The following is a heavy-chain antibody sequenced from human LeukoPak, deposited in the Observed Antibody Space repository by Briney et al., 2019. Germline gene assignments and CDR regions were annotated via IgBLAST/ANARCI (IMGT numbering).Heavy chain of an antibody. CDR2: LSHDGSNE. J-gene: IGHJ4*02. Sequence: GGSLRLSCAASGFTFSRYIMHWVRQAPGKGLEWVAVLSHDGSNEHYADSVKGRFTISIDNSKNTVFLQLNSLRADDTAVYYCAKEPPCNRSGCYAYDYWGQGTLVTVSS. CDR1: GFTFSRYI. V-gene: IGHV3-30*04. CDR3: AKEPPCNRSGCYAYDY. D-gene: IGHD2-2*01.